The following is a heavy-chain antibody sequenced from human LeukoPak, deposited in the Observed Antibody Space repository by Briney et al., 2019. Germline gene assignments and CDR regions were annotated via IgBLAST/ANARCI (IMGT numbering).Heavy chain of an antibody. CDR2: IKQDGSEK. D-gene: IGHD6-13*01. CDR1: GFTFSSYC. J-gene: IGHJ6*02. Sequence: GGSLRLSCAASGFTFSSYCMSWVRQAPGKGLEWVANIKQDGSEKYYVDSVKGRFTISRDNAKNSLYLQMNSLRAEDTAVYYCARAGPAAGRKEYYYYGMDVWGQGTTVTVSS. V-gene: IGHV3-7*01. CDR3: ARAGPAAGRKEYYYYGMDV.